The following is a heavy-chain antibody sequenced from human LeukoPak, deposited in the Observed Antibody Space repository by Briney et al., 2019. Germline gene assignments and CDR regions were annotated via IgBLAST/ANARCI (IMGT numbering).Heavy chain of an antibody. Sequence: ASVKVSCKASGYTFTNYYINWVRLATGQGLEWMGWMDPNSDNTGYAQEFQGRVTITRNTSTSTSYMELTSLRSEDTAVYYCARGLTIFGAVNDAFDIWGQGTVVTVSS. V-gene: IGHV1-8*03. D-gene: IGHD3-3*01. CDR1: GYTFTNYY. CDR3: ARGLTIFGAVNDAFDI. CDR2: MDPNSDNT. J-gene: IGHJ3*02.